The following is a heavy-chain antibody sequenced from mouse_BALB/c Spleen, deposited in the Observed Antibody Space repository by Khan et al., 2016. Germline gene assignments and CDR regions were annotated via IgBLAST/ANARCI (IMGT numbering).Heavy chain of an antibody. V-gene: IGHV1-7*01. CDR3: ARWADYGNYLFAY. Sequence: QVQLQQPGAELAKPGASVKMSCKASGYTFTSYWLHWVKQRPGQGLEWIGYINPSTGYTEYNQKFKDKATLTADKSSSTAYMQLSSLTSEDSAVYYCARWADYGNYLFAYWGQETLVTVSA. CDR1: GYTFTSYW. CDR2: INPSTGYT. J-gene: IGHJ3*01. D-gene: IGHD2-1*01.